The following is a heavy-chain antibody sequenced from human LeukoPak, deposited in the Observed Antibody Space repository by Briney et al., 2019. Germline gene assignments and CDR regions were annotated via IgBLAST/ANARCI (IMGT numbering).Heavy chain of an antibody. D-gene: IGHD6-13*01. J-gene: IGHJ6*02. CDR3: ASGLWDIAAAGTREYYYYGMDV. CDR2: IIPIFGTA. V-gene: IGHV1-69*13. Sequence: SVKVSCKASGGTFSSYAISWVRQAPGQGLEWMGGIIPIFGTANYAQKFQGRVTITADESTSTAYMELSSLRSEDTAVYYCASGLWDIAAAGTREYYYYGMDVWGQGTTVTVSS. CDR1: GGTFSSYA.